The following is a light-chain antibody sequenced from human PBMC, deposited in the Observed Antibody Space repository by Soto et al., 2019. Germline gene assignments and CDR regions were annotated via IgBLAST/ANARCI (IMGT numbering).Light chain of an antibody. CDR3: DSYTSSSTSV. CDR1: SSDIGGYNY. Sequence: QSALTQPASVSGSPGQSITISCIGTSSDIGGYNYVSWYQQHPGKAPKLIIYGVSKRPSGVSDRFSGSKSGNTASLTISGLQAEDEADYYCDSYTSSSTSVFGTGTKVTVL. CDR2: GVS. J-gene: IGLJ1*01. V-gene: IGLV2-14*01.